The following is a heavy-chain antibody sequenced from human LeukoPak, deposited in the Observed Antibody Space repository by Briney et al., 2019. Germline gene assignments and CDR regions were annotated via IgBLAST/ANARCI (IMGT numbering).Heavy chain of an antibody. J-gene: IGHJ3*02. V-gene: IGHV1-69*13. D-gene: IGHD3-10*01. CDR1: GGTFSSYA. CDR2: IIPIFGTA. Sequence: SVKVSCKASGGTFSSYAISWVRQAPGQGLEWMGGIIPIFGTANYAQKFQGRVTITADESTSTAYMELSSLRSEDTAVYYCARVRPYYGSGSYRPQNAFDIWGQGTMVTVSS. CDR3: ARVRPYYGSGSYRPQNAFDI.